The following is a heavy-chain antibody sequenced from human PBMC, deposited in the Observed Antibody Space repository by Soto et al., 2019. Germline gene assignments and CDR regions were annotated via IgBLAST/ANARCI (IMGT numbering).Heavy chain of an antibody. J-gene: IGHJ4*02. D-gene: IGHD4-17*01. V-gene: IGHV3-72*01. CDR2: VRSKASSYTT. Sequence: GGSLRLSCAASGFTFSDHYMDWVRQAPGKGLEWVGRVRSKASSYTTEYAASVKGRFTISRDDSKNSLYLQMNSVKTEDTAVYYFARELMTTVTYFDYWGLGTLVTVSS. CDR1: GFTFSDHY. CDR3: ARELMTTVTYFDY.